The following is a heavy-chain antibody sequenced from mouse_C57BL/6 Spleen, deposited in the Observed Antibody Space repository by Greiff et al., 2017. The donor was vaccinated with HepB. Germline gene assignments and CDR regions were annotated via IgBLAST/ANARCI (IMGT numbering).Heavy chain of an antibody. D-gene: IGHD3-3*01. CDR2: IYPGDGDT. CDR1: GYAFSSSW. Sequence: VQLVESGPELVKPGASVKISCKASGYAFSSSWMNWVKQRPGKGLEWIGRIYPGDGDTNYNGKFKGKATLTADKSSSTAYMQLSSLTSEDSAVYFCARDLLGYFDYWGQGTTLTVSS. J-gene: IGHJ2*01. CDR3: ARDLLGYFDY. V-gene: IGHV1-82*01.